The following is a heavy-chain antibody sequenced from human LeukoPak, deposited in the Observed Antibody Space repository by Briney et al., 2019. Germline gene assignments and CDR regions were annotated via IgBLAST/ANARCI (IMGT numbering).Heavy chain of an antibody. CDR1: GYSFPNYW. V-gene: IGHV5-51*01. Sequence: AEPLKISCEGSGYSFPNYWITWVRQMPGKGLEWVGVIYPGDSHTRYSPSFQGQVTISADKSTNTAYLQWARLKASDTAIYYCARRYSSGWSFEYWGQGTLVTVSS. D-gene: IGHD6-19*01. CDR3: ARRYSSGWSFEY. CDR2: IYPGDSHT. J-gene: IGHJ4*02.